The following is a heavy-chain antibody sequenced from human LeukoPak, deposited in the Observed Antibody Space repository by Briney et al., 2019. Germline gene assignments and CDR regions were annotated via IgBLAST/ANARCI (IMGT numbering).Heavy chain of an antibody. J-gene: IGHJ4*02. D-gene: IGHD3-10*01. CDR1: GGTFSSYA. Sequence: GASVKVSCKASGGTFSSYAISWVRQAPGQGLEWMGIINPTGGSATYAQKFQGRVTMTRDTSTSTVYMELSSLRSEDTAVYYCARDQYYYGSGSYYNAVDYWGQGTLVTVSS. CDR2: INPTGGSA. V-gene: IGHV1-46*01. CDR3: ARDQYYYGSGSYYNAVDY.